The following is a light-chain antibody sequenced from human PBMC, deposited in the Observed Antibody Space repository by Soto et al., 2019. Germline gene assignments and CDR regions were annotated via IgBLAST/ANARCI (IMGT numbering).Light chain of an antibody. CDR1: LSVSNNY. CDR3: EQYGSSPRT. V-gene: IGKV3-20*01. J-gene: IGKJ1*01. CDR2: GAS. Sequence: IVLTQSPGTLSRSPGERSTLSCNASLSVSNNYLAWYQQKPGQAPRLLIYGASNRATGIPDRFSGSGSGTDFTLTISRLEPEDSAVYYCEQYGSSPRTFGQGTKVDIK.